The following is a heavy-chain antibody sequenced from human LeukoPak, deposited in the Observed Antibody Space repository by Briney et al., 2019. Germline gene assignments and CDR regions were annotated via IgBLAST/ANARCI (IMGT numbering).Heavy chain of an antibody. J-gene: IGHJ4*02. V-gene: IGHV4-34*01. CDR1: GGSFSGYY. CDR2: INHSGST. CDR3: ATTETGIGYCSSTSCHPARVFDY. Sequence: SETLSLTCAVYGGSFSGYYWSWIRQPPGKGLEWIGEINHSGSTNYNPSLKSRVTISVDTSKNQCSLKLSSVTAADTAVYYCATTETGIGYCSSTSCHPARVFDYWGQGTLVAVS. D-gene: IGHD2-2*01.